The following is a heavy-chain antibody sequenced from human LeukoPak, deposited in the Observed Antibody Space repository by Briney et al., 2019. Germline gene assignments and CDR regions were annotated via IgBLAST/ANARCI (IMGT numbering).Heavy chain of an antibody. CDR2: INPNSGGT. D-gene: IGHD2-15*01. V-gene: IGHV1-2*02. J-gene: IGHJ4*02. Sequence: ASVKVSCKASGYTLTGYYMHWVRQAPGQGLEWMGWINPNSGGTNYAQKFQGRVTMTRDTSISTAYMELSRLRSDDTAVYYCARASPDCSGGSCFPAPYFDYWGQGTLVTVSS. CDR1: GYTLTGYY. CDR3: ARASPDCSGGSCFPAPYFDY.